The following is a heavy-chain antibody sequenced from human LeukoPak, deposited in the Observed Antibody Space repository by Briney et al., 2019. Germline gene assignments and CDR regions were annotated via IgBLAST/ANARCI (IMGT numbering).Heavy chain of an antibody. CDR1: GFTFSSYA. CDR2: ISGSGGST. CDR3: AKDILVAGHFFDC. Sequence: GGSLRLSCAASGFTFSSYAMHWVRQAPGKGLEWVSAISGSGGSTYYADSVKGRFTISRDNSKNTLYLQMNSLRAEDTAVYYCAKDILVAGHFFDCWGQGTLVTVSS. D-gene: IGHD6-19*01. J-gene: IGHJ4*02. V-gene: IGHV3-23*01.